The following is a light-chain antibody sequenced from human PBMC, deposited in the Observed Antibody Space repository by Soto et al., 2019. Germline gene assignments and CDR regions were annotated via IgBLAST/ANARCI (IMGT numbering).Light chain of an antibody. V-gene: IGLV1-47*02. CDR1: SSNIGSNY. CDR2: SNN. J-gene: IGLJ2*01. Sequence: QPVLTQPPSASGTPGQRVTISCSGSSSNIGSNYVYWYQQLPGTAPKLLIYSNNQRPSGVPDRFSGSKSGTSASLAISGLRSEDEADYYCGGWDDSLSGPVFGGGTKLTVL. CDR3: GGWDDSLSGPV.